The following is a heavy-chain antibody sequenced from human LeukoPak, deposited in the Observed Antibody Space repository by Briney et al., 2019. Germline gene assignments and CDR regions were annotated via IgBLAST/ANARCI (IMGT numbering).Heavy chain of an antibody. V-gene: IGHV3-23*01. Sequence: GGSLRLSCGASGFTFSSYAMSGVRQAPGKGLEGGSAISGRGGSTDYADAVEGRFTTSGDDSKNRLYLQMNSLRAEDTAVYYCAKALIAGCPFDSWGQGTLVTVSS. D-gene: IGHD4/OR15-4a*01. CDR1: GFTFSSYA. J-gene: IGHJ4*02. CDR2: ISGRGGST. CDR3: AKALIAGCPFDS.